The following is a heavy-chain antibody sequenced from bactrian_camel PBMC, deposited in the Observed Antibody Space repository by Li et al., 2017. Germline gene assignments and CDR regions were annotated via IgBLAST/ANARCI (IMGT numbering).Heavy chain of an antibody. V-gene: IGHV3S40*01. Sequence: VQLVESGGGLVQPGGSLRLSCVASGFTFSRSAMSWVRQAPGKGLEWLSTINAAGVTTYYSNSVKGRFTISRDNAKNTVHLQMNTLKPEDTAVYYCVRPVFDSDYAPAFGYWGQGTQVTVS. D-gene: IGHD4*01. CDR2: INAAGVTT. CDR1: GFTFSRSA. CDR3: VRPVFDSDYAPAFGY. J-gene: IGHJ6*01.